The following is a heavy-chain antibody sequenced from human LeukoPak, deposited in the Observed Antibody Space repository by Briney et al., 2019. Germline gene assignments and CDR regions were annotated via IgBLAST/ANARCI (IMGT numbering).Heavy chain of an antibody. V-gene: IGHV4-38-2*02. J-gene: IGHJ5*02. CDR2: IYHSGST. CDR1: GYSISSGYY. D-gene: IGHD4-11*01. CDR3: ARGLTTVNWFDP. Sequence: SETLSLTCTVSGYSISSGYYWGWIRQPPGKGLEWIGSIYHSGSTYYNPSLKSRVTISVDTSKNQFSLKLSSVTAADTAVYYCARGLTTVNWFDPWGQGTLVTVSS.